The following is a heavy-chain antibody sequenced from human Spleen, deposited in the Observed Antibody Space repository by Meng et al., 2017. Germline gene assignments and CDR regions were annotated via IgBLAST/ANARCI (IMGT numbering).Heavy chain of an antibody. CDR1: GFIFSNYV. CDR3: ARVGLDLVLRGAYEY. V-gene: IGHV3-30*04. Sequence: GESLKISCAASGFIFSNYVIHWVRQPPGKGLEWVTVISYYGSNIYYADSVKGRFTISRDNSKNTLELQMNSLRVEDTAVYYCARVGLDLVLRGAYEYWGQGTLVTVSS. D-gene: IGHD3-10*01. CDR2: ISYYGSNI. J-gene: IGHJ4*02.